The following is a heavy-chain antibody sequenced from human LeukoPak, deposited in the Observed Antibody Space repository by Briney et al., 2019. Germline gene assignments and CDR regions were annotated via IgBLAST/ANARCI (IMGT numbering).Heavy chain of an antibody. V-gene: IGHV4-34*01. D-gene: IGHD2-21*02. J-gene: IGHJ4*02. CDR2: INHSGST. CDR1: GGSFSGYY. CDR3: ARGSTLAYCGGDCYPGLDY. Sequence: SETLSLTCAVYGGSFSGYYWSWIRQPPGKGLEWIGEINHSGSTNYNPSLKSRVTISVDTSKNQFSLKLSSVTAADTAVYCCARGSTLAYCGGDCYPGLDYWGQGTLVTVSS.